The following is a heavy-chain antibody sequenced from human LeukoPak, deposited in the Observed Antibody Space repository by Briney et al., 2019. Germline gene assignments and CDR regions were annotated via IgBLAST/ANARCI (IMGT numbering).Heavy chain of an antibody. J-gene: IGHJ4*02. CDR2: ISSSGSTI. V-gene: IGHV3-48*03. D-gene: IGHD7-27*01. CDR1: GFTFSSYE. CDR3: ARMLGILDY. Sequence: GGSLRLSCAASGFTFSSYELNWVRQPPGKGLEWVSYISSSGSTIYYADSVKGRFTISRDNAKNSLYLQMNSLRAEDTAVYYCARMLGILDYWGQGNPGHRLL.